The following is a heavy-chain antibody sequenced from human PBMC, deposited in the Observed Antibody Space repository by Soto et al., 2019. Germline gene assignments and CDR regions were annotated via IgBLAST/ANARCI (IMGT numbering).Heavy chain of an antibody. J-gene: IGHJ6*02. V-gene: IGHV3-21*01. CDR1: GFSFSSYS. Sequence: PGGSLRLSCAASGFSFSSYSINWVRQAPGKGLEWLSSISSSSTYIYYADSVKGRFTISRDNAKNSLYLQMSSLRAEDTAVYYCARDRGGYDRLYYYHGMDVWGQGTTVTVSS. CDR2: ISSSSTYI. D-gene: IGHD5-12*01. CDR3: ARDRGGYDRLYYYHGMDV.